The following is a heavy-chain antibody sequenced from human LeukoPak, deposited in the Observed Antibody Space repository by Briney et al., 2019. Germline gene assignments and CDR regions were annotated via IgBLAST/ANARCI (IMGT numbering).Heavy chain of an antibody. CDR2: IYYSGST. V-gene: IGHV4-39*01. CDR1: GGSISSSSYY. CDR3: ARRVQQLGYFDY. Sequence: PSETLSPTCTVSGGSISSSSYYWGWIRQPPGKGLEWIGTIYYSGSTYYNPSLKSRVTLSVDTSKNQFSLKLSSVTAADTAVYYCARRVQQLGYFDYWGQGTLVTVSS. J-gene: IGHJ4*02. D-gene: IGHD6-13*01.